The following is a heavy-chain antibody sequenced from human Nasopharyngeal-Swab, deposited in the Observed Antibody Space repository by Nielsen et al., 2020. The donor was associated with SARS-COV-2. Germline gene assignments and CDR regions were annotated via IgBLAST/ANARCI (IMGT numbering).Heavy chain of an antibody. CDR2: IIPILGIA. CDR3: ARAYYYGSGRFGGMDV. V-gene: IGHV1-69*10. Sequence: SVKVSCKASGGTFSSYAISWVRQAPGQGLEWMGGIIPILGIANYAQNFQGRVTITADKSTSTAYMELSSLRSEDTAVYYCARAYYYGSGRFGGMDVWGQGTTVIVSS. J-gene: IGHJ6*02. D-gene: IGHD3-10*01. CDR1: GGTFSSYA.